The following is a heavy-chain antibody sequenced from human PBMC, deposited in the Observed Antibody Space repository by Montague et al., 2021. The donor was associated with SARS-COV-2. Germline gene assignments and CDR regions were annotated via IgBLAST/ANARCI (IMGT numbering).Heavy chain of an antibody. CDR3: ARGRLDSSGYYYDY. D-gene: IGHD3-22*01. Sequence: SLRLSCAASGFTFSSYDMHWVRQATGKGLEWVSAIGTAGDTYYPGSVKGRFTISRENAKNSLYLQVNSLRAGDTAVYYCARGRLDSSGYYYDYWGQGTLVTVSS. V-gene: IGHV3-13*01. CDR1: GFTFSSYD. J-gene: IGHJ4*02. CDR2: IGTAGDT.